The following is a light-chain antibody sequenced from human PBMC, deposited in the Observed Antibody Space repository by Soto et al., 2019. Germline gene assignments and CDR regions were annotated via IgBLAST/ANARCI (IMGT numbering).Light chain of an antibody. CDR3: QQAYSFPIT. J-gene: IGKJ5*01. CDR1: QDIAAY. CDR2: AAS. Sequence: DIQVTQSPSSVSASVGDRVTITCRASQDIAAYLAWYQHKPGRAPELLIRAASTLQSGVPSRFSGSGSGTDFTLTINSLQPEDFATYYCQQAYSFPITFGQGTRL. V-gene: IGKV1D-12*01.